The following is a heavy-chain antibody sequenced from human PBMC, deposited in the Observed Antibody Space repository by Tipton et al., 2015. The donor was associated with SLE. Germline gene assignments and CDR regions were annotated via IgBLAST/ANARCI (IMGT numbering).Heavy chain of an antibody. V-gene: IGHV3-21*03. CDR1: GFTFSSYW. CDR2: ISSSSSYI. D-gene: IGHD2-15*01. CDR3: ARARYCSGGSCYLDY. Sequence: SLRLSCAASGFTFSSYWMHWVRQAPGKGLEWVSSISSSSSYIYYADSVKGRFTISRDNAKNSLDLQMNSLRAEDTAVYFCARARYCSGGSCYLDYWGQGTLVTVSS. J-gene: IGHJ4*02.